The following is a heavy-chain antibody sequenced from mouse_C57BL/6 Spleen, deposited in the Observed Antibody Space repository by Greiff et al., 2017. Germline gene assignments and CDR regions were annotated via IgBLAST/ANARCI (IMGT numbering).Heavy chain of an antibody. CDR1: GYTFTDYY. V-gene: IGHV1-76*01. D-gene: IGHD2-5*01. J-gene: IGHJ4*01. CDR3: ARCLSNYYAMDY. CDR2: IYPGSGNT. Sequence: VQLQESGAELVRPGASVKLSCKASGYTFTDYYINWVKQRPGQGLEWIARIYPGSGNTYYNEKFKGKATLTAEKSSSTAYMQLSSLTSEDSAVYFCARCLSNYYAMDYWGQGTSVTVSS.